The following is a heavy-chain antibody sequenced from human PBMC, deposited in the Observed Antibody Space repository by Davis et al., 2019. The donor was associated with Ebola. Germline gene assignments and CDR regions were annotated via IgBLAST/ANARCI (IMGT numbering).Heavy chain of an antibody. J-gene: IGHJ6*02. V-gene: IGHV3-48*03. CDR1: GFTFSSYE. CDR2: ISSSGSTI. D-gene: IGHD2-2*01. Sequence: GESLKISCAASGFTFSSYEMNWVRQAPGKGLEWVSYISSSGSTIYYADSVKGRFTISRDNAKNSLYLQMNSLRAEDTAVYYCARGPGYQLLSYYYYGMDVWGQGTTVTVSS. CDR3: ARGPGYQLLSYYYYGMDV.